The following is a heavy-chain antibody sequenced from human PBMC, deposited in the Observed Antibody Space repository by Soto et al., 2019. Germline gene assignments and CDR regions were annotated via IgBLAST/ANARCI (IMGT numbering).Heavy chain of an antibody. J-gene: IGHJ3*02. V-gene: IGHV1-2*02. CDR3: ARSLLDEYSSGYPNPDAFDI. Sequence: ASVKVSCKASGFTFSAYYIYWVRQAPGQGLEWIGWINPNSGGTNNAQKLQGRVTMTRDTSTSTVYMELSALISDDTAVYFCARSLLDEYSSGYPNPDAFDIWGQGTMVTVSS. CDR1: GFTFSAYY. CDR2: INPNSGGT. D-gene: IGHD3-22*01.